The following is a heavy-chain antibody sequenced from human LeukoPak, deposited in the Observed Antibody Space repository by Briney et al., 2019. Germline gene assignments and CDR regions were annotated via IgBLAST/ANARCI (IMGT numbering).Heavy chain of an antibody. CDR2: IYYSGST. CDR1: GGSITGYY. J-gene: IGHJ5*02. V-gene: IGHV4-59*01. Sequence: SETLSLTCTVSGGSITGYYWSWIRQSPGKGLEWIGYIYYSGSTNYNPSLKSRVTISVDTSKNQFSLKLSSVTAADTAVYYCARSNWYSSSLFDPWGQGTLVTVSS. D-gene: IGHD6-13*01. CDR3: ARSNWYSSSLFDP.